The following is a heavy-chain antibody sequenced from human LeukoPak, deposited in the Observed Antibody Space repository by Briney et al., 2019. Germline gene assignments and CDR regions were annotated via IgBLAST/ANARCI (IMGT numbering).Heavy chain of an antibody. CDR2: TYYRSKWYN. Sequence: SQTLSLTCAISGDTVSSNSADWNWIRQSPSEGLEWLGRTYYRSKWYNDYAVSVRSRITVNPDTSKNQFSLQLNSVTPEDTAVYYCARDVVYCGMDVWGQGTTVTVSS. CDR1: GDTVSSNSAD. J-gene: IGHJ6*02. CDR3: ARDVVYCGMDV. V-gene: IGHV6-1*01. D-gene: IGHD2-15*01.